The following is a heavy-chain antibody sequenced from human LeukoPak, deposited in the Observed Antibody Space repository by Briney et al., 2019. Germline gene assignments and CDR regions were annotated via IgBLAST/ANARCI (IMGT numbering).Heavy chain of an antibody. J-gene: IGHJ6*02. Sequence: GASVKVSCKASGYTFTSYYMHWVRQAPGQGLEWMGGIIPIFGTANYTQKFQGRVTITADESTSTAYMELSSLRSEDTAVYYCARDKEMATMSPYYYYYYGMDVWGQGTTVTVSS. CDR3: ARDKEMATMSPYYYYYYGMDV. CDR1: GYTFTSYY. CDR2: IIPIFGTA. V-gene: IGHV1-69*13. D-gene: IGHD5-24*01.